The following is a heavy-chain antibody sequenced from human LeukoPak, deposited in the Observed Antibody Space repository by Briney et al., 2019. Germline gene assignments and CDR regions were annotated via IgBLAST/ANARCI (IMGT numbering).Heavy chain of an antibody. V-gene: IGHV3-30*18. CDR2: ISYDGSGK. D-gene: IGHD3-10*01. CDR3: AKDFFGSESSSCGMDV. CDR1: GFTFSSHV. J-gene: IGHJ6*02. Sequence: GGSLRLSCAASGFTFSSHVIHWVRQAPGMGLDWVAMISYDGSGKHYADSVEGRVTISRDNAKSAVYLQINSLKIEDTAIYYCAKDFFGSESSSCGMDVWGQGITVTVSS.